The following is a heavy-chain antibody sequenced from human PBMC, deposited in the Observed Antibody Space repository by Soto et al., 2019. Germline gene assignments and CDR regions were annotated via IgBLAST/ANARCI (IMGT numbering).Heavy chain of an antibody. CDR3: ASNLRGYSYGSYYYYGMDV. Sequence: PSETLSLTCAVSGGSISSSNWWSWVRQPPGKGLEWIGEIYHSGSTNYNPSLKSRVTISVDKSKNQFSLKLSSVTAADTAVYYCASNLRGYSYGSYYYYGMDVWGQGTTVTVSS. D-gene: IGHD5-18*01. J-gene: IGHJ6*02. V-gene: IGHV4-4*02. CDR2: IYHSGST. CDR1: GGSISSSNW.